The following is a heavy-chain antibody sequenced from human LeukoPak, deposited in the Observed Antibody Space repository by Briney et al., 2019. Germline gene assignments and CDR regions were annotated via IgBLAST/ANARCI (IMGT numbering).Heavy chain of an antibody. J-gene: IGHJ4*02. D-gene: IGHD1-26*01. Sequence: AGGSLRLSCAASGFTFSSYAMSWVRQAPGKGLEWVSAISGSGGSTYYADSVKGRFTISRDNSKNTLYLQMNSLRAEDTAVYYCAKQWGAVGANPPLDYWGQGTLVTVSS. V-gene: IGHV3-23*01. CDR3: AKQWGAVGANPPLDY. CDR1: GFTFSSYA. CDR2: ISGSGGST.